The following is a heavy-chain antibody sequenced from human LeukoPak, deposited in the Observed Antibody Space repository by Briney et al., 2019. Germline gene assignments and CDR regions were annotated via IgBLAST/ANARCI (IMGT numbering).Heavy chain of an antibody. V-gene: IGHV3-48*01. CDR1: GFSFRLYS. D-gene: IGHD3-22*01. CDR3: AKVRSSYYYESSGYYHDDAFDI. CDR2: ICSSSGAI. Sequence: GGSLRLSCVASGFSFRLYSRNSLRHAPGKGPEWGSYICSSSGAIYYAGSVWGGFTLSGDNAKNSLYLQMNSLRAEDTAVYYCAKVRSSYYYESSGYYHDDAFDIWGQGTMVTVSS. J-gene: IGHJ3*02.